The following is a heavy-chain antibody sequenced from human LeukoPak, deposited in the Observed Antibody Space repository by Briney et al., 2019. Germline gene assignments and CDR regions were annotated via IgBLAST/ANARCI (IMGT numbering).Heavy chain of an antibody. CDR2: IYYSGST. CDR1: GGSISSSSYY. Sequence: PSETLSLTCTVSGGSISSSSYYWGWIRQPPGKGLEWIGSIYYSGSTYYNPSLKSRVTISVDTSKNQFSLKLNSVTAADTAVYYCARENLEMATIYYFDYWGQGTLVTVSS. D-gene: IGHD5-24*01. J-gene: IGHJ4*02. V-gene: IGHV4-39*07. CDR3: ARENLEMATIYYFDY.